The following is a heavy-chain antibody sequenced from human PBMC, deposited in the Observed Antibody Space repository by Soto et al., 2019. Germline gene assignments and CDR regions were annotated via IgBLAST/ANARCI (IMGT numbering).Heavy chain of an antibody. D-gene: IGHD3-9*01. J-gene: IGHJ5*02. Sequence: SVKVSCKASGGTFSSYAISWVRQAPGQGLEWMGGIIPIFGTANYAQKFQGRVTMTADESTSTAYMELSSLRSEDTAVYYCATVRYYDILTGYRRNWFDPWGQGTLVTVSS. V-gene: IGHV1-69*13. CDR2: IIPIFGTA. CDR1: GGTFSSYA. CDR3: ATVRYYDILTGYRRNWFDP.